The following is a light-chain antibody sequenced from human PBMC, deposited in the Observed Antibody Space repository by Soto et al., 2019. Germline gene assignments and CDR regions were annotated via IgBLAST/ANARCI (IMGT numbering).Light chain of an antibody. CDR2: EVN. CDR3: SSYAGSSNV. CDR1: SSDVGGYNY. J-gene: IGLJ1*01. V-gene: IGLV2-8*01. Sequence: QSVLTQLPSASGSPGQSVAISCTGTSSDVGGYNYVSWYQQHPGKAPKLMIYEVNKRPSGVPDRFSGSKSGNTASLTVSGLQAEDEADYYCSSYAGSSNVLGTGTKVTVL.